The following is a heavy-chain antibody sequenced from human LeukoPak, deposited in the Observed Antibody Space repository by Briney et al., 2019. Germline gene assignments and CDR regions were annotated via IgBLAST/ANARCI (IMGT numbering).Heavy chain of an antibody. J-gene: IGHJ3*02. D-gene: IGHD4-23*01. V-gene: IGHV3-23*01. Sequence: GSLRLSCAASGFTFSSYAMSWVRQAPGKGLEWVSAISGSGGSTYYADSVKGRFTISRDNSKNTLYLQMNSLRAEDTAVYYCAKQGGGYGGKHTDAFDIWGQGTMVTVSS. CDR3: AKQGGGYGGKHTDAFDI. CDR1: GFTFSSYA. CDR2: ISGSGGST.